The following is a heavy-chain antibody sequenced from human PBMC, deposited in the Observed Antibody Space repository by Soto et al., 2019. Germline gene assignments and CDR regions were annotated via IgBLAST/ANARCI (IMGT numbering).Heavy chain of an antibody. CDR2: ISWNSGSI. CDR3: AKDMGWLRSPVSGMDV. Sequence: GGSLRLSCAASGFTFDDYAMHWVRQAPGKGLEWVSGISWNSGSIGYADSVKGRFTISRDNAKNSLYLQMNSLRAEDTALYYCAKDMGWLRSPVSGMDVWRQGTTVTVSS. J-gene: IGHJ6*02. CDR1: GFTFDDYA. D-gene: IGHD5-12*01. V-gene: IGHV3-9*01.